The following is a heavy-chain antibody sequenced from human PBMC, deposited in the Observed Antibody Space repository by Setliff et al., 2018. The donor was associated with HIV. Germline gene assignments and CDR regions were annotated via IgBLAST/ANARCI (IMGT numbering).Heavy chain of an antibody. CDR3: GRGVLYGLSEY. J-gene: IGHJ4*02. CDR2: VIPVFGEP. D-gene: IGHD3-10*01. V-gene: IGHV1-69*13. CDR1: GYTFTTFG. Sequence: SVKVSCKASGYTFTTFGLSWVRQAPGQGLEWVGSVIPVFGEPHYAQRFQGRVTITADRSSNTAYMEIMSLRSDDTATYYCGRGVLYGLSEYWGPGSQVTVSS.